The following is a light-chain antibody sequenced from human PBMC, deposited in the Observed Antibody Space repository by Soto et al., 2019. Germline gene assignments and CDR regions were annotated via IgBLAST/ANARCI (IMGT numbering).Light chain of an antibody. CDR1: SSDVGGYNY. CDR3: SSYTSSSTVLV. V-gene: IGLV2-14*01. Sequence: QSVLTQPASVSGSPGQSITISCTGTSSDVGGYNYVSWYQQHPGKAPKFIIYEVTNRPSGVSNRFSGSKSGNTASLTISGLQAEDEADYYCSSYTSSSTVLVFGGGTKLTVL. CDR2: EVT. J-gene: IGLJ2*01.